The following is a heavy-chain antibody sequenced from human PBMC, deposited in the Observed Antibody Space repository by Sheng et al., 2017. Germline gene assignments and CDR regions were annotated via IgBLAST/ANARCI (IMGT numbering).Heavy chain of an antibody. CDR1: GYSISSGYY. Sequence: QVQLQESGPGLVKPSETLSLTCTVSGYSISSGYYWGWIRQPPGKGLEWIGSVYHSGSTYYNPSLKSRVTISVDTSKNQFSLKLSSVTAAGTAVYYCAGHSSGYRIDYWGQGTLVTVS. CDR2: VYHSGST. J-gene: IGHJ4*02. CDR3: AGHSSGYRIDY. V-gene: IGHV4-38-2*02. D-gene: IGHD3-22*01.